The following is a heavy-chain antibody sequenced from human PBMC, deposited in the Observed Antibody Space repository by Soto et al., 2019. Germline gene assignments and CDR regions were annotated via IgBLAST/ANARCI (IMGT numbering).Heavy chain of an antibody. J-gene: IGHJ4*02. D-gene: IGHD2-15*01. CDR3: ARGFGCSGGSCYSVLLDY. CDR1: GGTFSSYA. CDR2: IIPIFGTA. V-gene: IGHV1-69*13. Sequence: SVKVSCKASGGTFSSYAISWVRQAPGQGLEWMGGIIPIFGTANYAQKFQGRVTITADESTSTAYMELSSLRSEDTAVYYFARGFGCSGGSCYSVLLDYWGQGTLVTVSS.